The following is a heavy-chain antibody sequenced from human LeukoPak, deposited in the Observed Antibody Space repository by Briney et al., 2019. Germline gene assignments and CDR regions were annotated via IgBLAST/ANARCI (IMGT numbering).Heavy chain of an antibody. D-gene: IGHD6-19*01. V-gene: IGHV1-3*01. J-gene: IGHJ6*04. CDR2: INAGNGNT. CDR3: ARDQAYGIAVAGTYYYGMDV. CDR1: GYTFTSYA. Sequence: ASVKVSCKVSGYTFTSYAMHWVRQAPGQRLEWMGWINAGNGNTKYSQKFQGRVTITRDTSASTAYMELSSLRSEDTAVYYCARDQAYGIAVAGTYYYGMDVWGKGTTVTVSS.